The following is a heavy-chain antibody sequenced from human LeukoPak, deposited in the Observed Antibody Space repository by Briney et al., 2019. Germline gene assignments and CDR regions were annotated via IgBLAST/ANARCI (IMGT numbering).Heavy chain of an antibody. CDR3: ARGPRFGELLWHWFDP. Sequence: SETLSLTCTVSGYSISSGYYWGWIRQPPGKGLEWIGSIYHSGSTYYNPPLKSRVTISEDTSKNQFSLKLRSVTAADTAVYYCARGPRFGELLWHWFDPWGQGTLVTVSS. D-gene: IGHD3-10*01. V-gene: IGHV4-38-2*02. J-gene: IGHJ5*02. CDR2: IYHSGST. CDR1: GYSISSGYY.